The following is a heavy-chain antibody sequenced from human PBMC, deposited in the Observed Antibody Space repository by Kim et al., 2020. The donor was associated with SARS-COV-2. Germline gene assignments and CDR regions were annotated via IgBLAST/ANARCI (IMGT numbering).Heavy chain of an antibody. J-gene: IGHJ4*02. CDR1: GGSISSYY. V-gene: IGHV4-59*01. CDR3: AREGEDSSGYYYGY. CDR2: IYYSGST. D-gene: IGHD3-22*01. Sequence: SETLSLTCTVSGGSISSYYWSWIRQPPGKGLEWIGYIYYSGSTNYNPSLKSRDTISVDTSKNQFSLKLSSVTAADTAVYYCAREGEDSSGYYYGYWGQGTLVTVSS.